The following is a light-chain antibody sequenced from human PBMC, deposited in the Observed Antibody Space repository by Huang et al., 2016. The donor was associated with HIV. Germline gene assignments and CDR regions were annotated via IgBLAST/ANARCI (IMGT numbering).Light chain of an antibody. CDR3: QQSYSTPRLT. CDR1: QTIITY. V-gene: IGKV1-39*01. CDR2: AAS. Sequence: DIQMTQSPSSLSASVGDRVTISCRASQTIITYFNWYQQKPGKAPKLLIYAASSLQSGVPSRFRGGGSGTDFTLTISSLQPEDFATYYCQQSYSTPRLTFGGETKVDIK. J-gene: IGKJ4*01.